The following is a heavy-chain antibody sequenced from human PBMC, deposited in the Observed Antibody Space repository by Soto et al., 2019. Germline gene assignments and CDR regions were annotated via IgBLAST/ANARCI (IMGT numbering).Heavy chain of an antibody. V-gene: IGHV3-23*01. CDR1: GFTFSSYA. D-gene: IGHD3-9*01. J-gene: IGHJ6*03. CDR3: AKHVTYDILTSYHTHPNYYYYMDV. CDR2: ISGSGGST. Sequence: GGSLRLSCAASGFTFSSYAMSWVRQAPGKGLEWVSAISGSGGSTYYADSVKGGFTISRDNSKNTLYLQMNSLRAEDTAVYYFAKHVTYDILTSYHTHPNYYYYMDVWGKGTTVTVSS.